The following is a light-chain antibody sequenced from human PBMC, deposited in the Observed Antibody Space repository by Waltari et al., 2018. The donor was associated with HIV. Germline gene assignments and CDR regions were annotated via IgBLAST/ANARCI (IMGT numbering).Light chain of an antibody. V-gene: IGLV1-44*01. J-gene: IGLJ3*02. Sequence: QSVLTQPPSASGTPGQWVTISCSGSRSNIGSNYVYWYQQLPGTAPKLLIYSNNQRPSGVPDRISGSKSGTSASLAISGLQSVDEADYYCAAWDDSLNAWVFGGGTKLTVL. CDR1: RSNIGSNY. CDR3: AAWDDSLNAWV. CDR2: SNN.